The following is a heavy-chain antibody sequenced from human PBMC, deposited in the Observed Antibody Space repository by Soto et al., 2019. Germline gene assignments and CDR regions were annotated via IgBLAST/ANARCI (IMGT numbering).Heavy chain of an antibody. CDR3: ARDVIAAAAPYYYGMDV. D-gene: IGHD6-13*01. CDR1: GGSFSAYY. J-gene: IGHJ6*02. CDR2: IIHSEST. Sequence: SETLSLTCAVYGGSFSAYYWSWVRQPPGKGLEWIGEIIHSESTKYNPSLKSRVTISVDTSKNQFSLKLSSVTAADTAVYYCARDVIAAAAPYYYGMDVWGQGTTVTVSS. V-gene: IGHV4-34*12.